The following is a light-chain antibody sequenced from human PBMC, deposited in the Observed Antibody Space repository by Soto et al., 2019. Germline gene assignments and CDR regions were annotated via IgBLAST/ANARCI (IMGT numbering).Light chain of an antibody. CDR1: SGHSNYA. V-gene: IGLV4-69*01. Sequence: QLVLTQSPSASASLGASVRLTCTLSSGHSNYAIAWHQQQPEKGPRYLMKVNSDGSHYKGDGIPDRFSGSTSGAERYLTISSLQSEDEADYYCQTWGTGIRVFGGGTQLTVL. J-gene: IGLJ3*02. CDR2: VNSDGSH. CDR3: QTWGTGIRV.